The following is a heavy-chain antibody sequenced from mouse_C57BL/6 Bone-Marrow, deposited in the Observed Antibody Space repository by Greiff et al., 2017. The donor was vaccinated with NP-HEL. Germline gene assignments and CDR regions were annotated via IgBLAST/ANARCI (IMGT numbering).Heavy chain of an antibody. CDR3: ARGEVDYAMDY. J-gene: IGHJ4*01. D-gene: IGHD1-1*02. Sequence: EVQLQESGGGLVKPGGSLKLSCAASGFTFSSYAMSWVRQTPEKRLEWVATISDGGSYTYYPDNVKGRFTISRDNAKNNLYLQMSHLKSEDTAMYYCARGEVDYAMDYWGQGTSVTVSS. CDR2: ISDGGSYT. V-gene: IGHV5-4*01. CDR1: GFTFSSYA.